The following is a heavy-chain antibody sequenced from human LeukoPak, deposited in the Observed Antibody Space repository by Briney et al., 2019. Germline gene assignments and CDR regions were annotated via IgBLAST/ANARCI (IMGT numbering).Heavy chain of an antibody. Sequence: PGGSLRLSCAASGLTFSSYSANWVRQAPGKGLEWIGEINHSGSTNYNPSLKSRVTISVDTSKNQFSLKLSSVTAADTAVYYCARTWDYYDTSGWVDYWGQGTLVTVSS. D-gene: IGHD3-22*01. CDR3: ARTWDYYDTSGWVDY. V-gene: IGHV4-34*01. CDR2: INHSGST. CDR1: GLTFSSYS. J-gene: IGHJ4*02.